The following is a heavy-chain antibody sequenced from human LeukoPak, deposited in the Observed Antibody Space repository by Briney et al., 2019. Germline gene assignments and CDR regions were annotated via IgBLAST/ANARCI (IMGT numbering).Heavy chain of an antibody. CDR3: ARGRFGELLEYYFDY. D-gene: IGHD3-10*01. J-gene: IGHJ4*02. CDR2: VYHSGET. Sequence: PSQTLSLTCIVSGGSVSSGDYYWSWIRQPPGKGLEWIGSVYHSGETYYNPSLKSRVTISVDTSKNQFSLKLSSVTAADTTVYYCARGRFGELLEYYFDYWGQGTLVTVSS. CDR1: GGSVSSGDYY. V-gene: IGHV4-30-2*01.